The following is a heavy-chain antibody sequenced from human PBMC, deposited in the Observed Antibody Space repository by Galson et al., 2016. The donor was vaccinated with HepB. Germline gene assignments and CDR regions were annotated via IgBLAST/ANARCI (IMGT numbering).Heavy chain of an antibody. D-gene: IGHD1-7*01. CDR2: IYKNGDT. CDR1: GGSISSSGYY. V-gene: IGHV4-39*02. CDR3: ARRGNYIPVDAFDL. J-gene: IGHJ3*01. Sequence: LSLTCTVSGGSISSSGYYWVWIRQSPGKGLEWIGSIYKNGDTYYNPSLENRVTISIDTSKSHFSLKLNSVTPTDTAVYYCARRGNYIPVDAFDLWGQGTMVTVSS.